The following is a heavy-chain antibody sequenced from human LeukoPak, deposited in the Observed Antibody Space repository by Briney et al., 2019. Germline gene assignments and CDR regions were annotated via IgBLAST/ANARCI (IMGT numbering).Heavy chain of an antibody. Sequence: SETLSLTCTVSGGSISSYYWSWIRQPPGKGLEWIGYIYYSGSTNYNPSLKSRVTISVDTSKNQFSLKLSSVTAADTAVYYCARDITMVRGVITYGMDVWGQGTTVTVSS. CDR3: ARDITMVRGVITYGMDV. CDR1: GGSISSYY. CDR2: IYYSGST. D-gene: IGHD3-10*01. J-gene: IGHJ6*02. V-gene: IGHV4-59*12.